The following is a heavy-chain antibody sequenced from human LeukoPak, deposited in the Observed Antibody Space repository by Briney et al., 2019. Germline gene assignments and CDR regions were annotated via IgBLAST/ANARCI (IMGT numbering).Heavy chain of an antibody. CDR2: IYYSGST. V-gene: IGHV4-61*05. Sequence: SETLSLTCTVSGGSISSSSYYWGWIRQPPGKGLEWIGYIYYSGSTNYNPSLKSRVTISVDTSKNQFSLKLSSVTAADTAVYYCARGQVPYYYYYMDVWGKGTTVTISS. J-gene: IGHJ6*03. CDR1: GGSISSSSYY. CDR3: ARGQVPYYYYYMDV. D-gene: IGHD3-10*01.